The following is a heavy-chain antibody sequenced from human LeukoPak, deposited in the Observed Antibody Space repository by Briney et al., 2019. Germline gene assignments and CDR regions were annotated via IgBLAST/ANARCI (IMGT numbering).Heavy chain of an antibody. CDR1: GGSFSGYY. J-gene: IGHJ3*02. D-gene: IGHD6-13*01. V-gene: IGHV4-34*01. CDR2: INHSGST. CDR3: ARRGDIAAVRI. Sequence: SETLSLTCAVYGGSFSGYYWSWIRQPPGKGLEWIGEINHSGSTNYNPSLKSRVTISVDTSKNQFSLKLSSVTAADTAVYYCARRGDIAAVRIWGQGTMVTVSS.